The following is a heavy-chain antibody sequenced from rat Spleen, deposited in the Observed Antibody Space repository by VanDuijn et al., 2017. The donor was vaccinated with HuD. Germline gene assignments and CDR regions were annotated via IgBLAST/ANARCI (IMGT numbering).Heavy chain of an antibody. CDR3: TRGTGFDY. CDR1: GFSLTDYS. D-gene: IGHD4-2*01. V-gene: IGHV2S63*01. Sequence: EVQLRESGPGLVQPSQTLSLTCTVSGFSLTDYSVHWVRQPPGKGLEWMGVMWTAGTTTHNSALRSRLSINRDTSKSQVFLKMNSLQTEDTALYYCTRGTGFDYWGQGVMVTVSS. CDR2: MWTAGTT. J-gene: IGHJ2*01.